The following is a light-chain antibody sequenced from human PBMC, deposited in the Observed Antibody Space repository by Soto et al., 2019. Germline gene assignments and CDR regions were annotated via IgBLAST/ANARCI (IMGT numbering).Light chain of an antibody. CDR3: QTWGTDVSV. Sequence: QLVLTQWTSASASLGASVKLTCTLSSGHSSYAIAWHQQQPEKGPRFLMRLNSDGSHNKGYGIPDRFSGSSSGAERYLTISSLQSEDEADYYCQTWGTDVSVFGGGTQLTVL. CDR1: SGHSSYA. V-gene: IGLV4-69*01. J-gene: IGLJ7*01. CDR2: LNSDGSH.